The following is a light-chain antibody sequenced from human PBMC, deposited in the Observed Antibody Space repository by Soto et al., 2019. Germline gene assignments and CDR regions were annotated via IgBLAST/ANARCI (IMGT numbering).Light chain of an antibody. CDR1: QSISNW. CDR3: QQYHSYSHT. Sequence: DIQMTQSPSTLSASVGDRVTITCRASQSISNWLAWYQQKPGKAPKLLIYDASSLESGVPSRFSGSGSGTEFTLTISSLQPDDFATYYCQQYHSYSHTFGQGTKLEIK. CDR2: DAS. J-gene: IGKJ2*01. V-gene: IGKV1-5*01.